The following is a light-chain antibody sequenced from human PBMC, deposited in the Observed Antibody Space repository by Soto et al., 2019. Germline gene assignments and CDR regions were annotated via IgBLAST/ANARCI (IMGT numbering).Light chain of an antibody. CDR3: QQYYSTPYT. CDR2: WAS. V-gene: IGKV4-1*01. CDR1: QSVLYSSNNKNY. Sequence: DIVMTQSPDSLAVSLGERVTINCKSRQSVLYSSNNKNYLAWYQQKPGQPPKLLIYWASTRESGVPERFSGSGSGTHFTLTTSSLQAEDVAVYCCQQYYSTPYTFGQGTKLEIK. J-gene: IGKJ2*01.